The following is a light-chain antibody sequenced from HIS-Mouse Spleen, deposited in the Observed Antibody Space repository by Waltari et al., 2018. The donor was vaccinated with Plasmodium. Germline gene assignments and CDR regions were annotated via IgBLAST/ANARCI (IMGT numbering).Light chain of an antibody. V-gene: IGKV3-20*01. CDR2: GAS. Sequence: EIVLTQSPGTLSLSPGERATLSCRASPSVSSSYLAWYKQKPDQAPRLIILGASSRATGIPDMFSGSGSGKDFTLTISRLEPEDFAVYYCQQYGSSPITVGQGTRLEIK. CDR1: PSVSSSY. J-gene: IGKJ5*01. CDR3: QQYGSSPIT.